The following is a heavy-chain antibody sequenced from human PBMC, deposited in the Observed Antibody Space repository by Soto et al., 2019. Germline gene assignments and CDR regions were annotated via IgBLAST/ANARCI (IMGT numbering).Heavy chain of an antibody. CDR2: IYWDDDK. V-gene: IGHV2-5*02. Sequence: SGPTLVNPTQTLTLNCTFSGFSLSTSGVGVGWIRQPPGKALEWLALIYWDDDKRYSPSLKSRLTITKDTSKNQLVLTMTKMDAVDTATYYCGHRPQRGLSSGYYKSSPWWLDPWGQGTMGPVSS. D-gene: IGHD3-22*01. CDR3: GHRPQRGLSSGYYKSSPWWLDP. J-gene: IGHJ5*02. CDR1: GFSLSTSGVG.